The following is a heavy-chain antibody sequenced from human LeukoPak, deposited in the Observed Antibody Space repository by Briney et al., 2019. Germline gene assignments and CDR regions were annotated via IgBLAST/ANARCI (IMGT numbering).Heavy chain of an antibody. CDR1: GFTFSSYW. J-gene: IGHJ4*02. D-gene: IGHD5-18*01. CDR2: IKQDGSEK. CDR3: ARDPGRGYTYGYGFDY. Sequence: GGSLRLSCAASGFTFSSYWMTWVRQAPGKGLEWLANIKQDGSEKNYVDSVQGRFTISRDNAKNTLYLQMNSLRAEDTAVYYCARDPGRGYTYGYGFDYWGQGTLVTVSS. V-gene: IGHV3-7*01.